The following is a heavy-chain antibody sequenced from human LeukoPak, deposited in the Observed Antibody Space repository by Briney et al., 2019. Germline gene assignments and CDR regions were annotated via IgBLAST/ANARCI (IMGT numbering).Heavy chain of an antibody. CDR1: GGTFSSYA. CDR3: ARDLVVVTARSFDY. V-gene: IGHV1-69*13. Sequence: SVKVSCKASGGTFSSYAISWVRQAPGQGLEWMGGIIPIFGTANYAQKFQGRVTITADESTSTAYMELSSLRSDDTAVYYCARDLVVVTARSFDYWGQGTLVTVSS. CDR2: IIPIFGTA. D-gene: IGHD2-21*02. J-gene: IGHJ4*02.